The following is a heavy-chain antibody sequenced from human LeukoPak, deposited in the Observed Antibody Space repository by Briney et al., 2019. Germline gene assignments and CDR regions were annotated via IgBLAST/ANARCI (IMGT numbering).Heavy chain of an antibody. CDR3: AKDVRAYYYDSSGLNDDY. D-gene: IGHD3-22*01. Sequence: GGSLRLSCAASGFTFNNYGMHWVRQASGKGLEWVAFIRDDGGDKFYADSVKDRFTISRDSSKNTLYLQMNSLRAEDTAVYYCAKDVRAYYYDSSGLNDDYWGQGTLVTVSS. CDR1: GFTFNNYG. J-gene: IGHJ4*02. CDR2: IRDDGGDK. V-gene: IGHV3-30*02.